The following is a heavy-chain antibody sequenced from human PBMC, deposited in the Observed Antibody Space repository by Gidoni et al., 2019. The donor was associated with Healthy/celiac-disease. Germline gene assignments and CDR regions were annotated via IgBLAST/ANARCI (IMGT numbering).Heavy chain of an antibody. CDR2: ISGSGGST. J-gene: IGHJ6*03. CDR1: GFTFSSYA. V-gene: IGHV3-23*01. CDR3: VVAAGSSTAPRQKYYYYYYMDV. Sequence: EVQLLESGGGLVQPGGSLRLSCAASGFTFSSYAMSWVRQAPGKGLEWVSAISGSGGSTYYADSVKGRFTISRDNSKNTLYLQMNSLRAEDTAVYYCVVAAGSSTAPRQKYYYYYYMDVWGKGTTVTVSS. D-gene: IGHD6-13*01.